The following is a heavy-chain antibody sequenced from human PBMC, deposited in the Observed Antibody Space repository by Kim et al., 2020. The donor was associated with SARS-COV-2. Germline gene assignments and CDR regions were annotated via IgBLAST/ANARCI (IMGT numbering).Heavy chain of an antibody. J-gene: IGHJ6*02. CDR2: ISSSSSYI. CDR3: ARVKDGDSSGWYYPYYYGMDV. CDR1: GFTFSSYS. V-gene: IGHV3-21*01. D-gene: IGHD6-19*01. Sequence: GGSLRLSCAVSGFTFSSYSMNWVRQAPGKGLEWVSSISSSSSYIYYADSVKGRFTISRDNAKNSLYLQMNSLRAEDTAVYYCARVKDGDSSGWYYPYYYGMDVWGQGTTVTVSS.